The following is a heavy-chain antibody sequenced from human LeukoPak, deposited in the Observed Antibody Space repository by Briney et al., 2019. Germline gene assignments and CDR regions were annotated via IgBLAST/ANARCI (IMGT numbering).Heavy chain of an antibody. V-gene: IGHV3-11*01. CDR3: ARVVYCSGGSCQIFAFDI. CDR1: GFTFSDYY. Sequence: PRGSLRLSCAASGFTFSDYYMSWIRQAPGKWLEWVSYISSTGSTIFYADSVKGRFIISRDNAKNSLYLQMNSLRAEDTAVYYCARVVYCSGGSCQIFAFDIWGQGTMVTVSS. CDR2: ISSTGSTI. J-gene: IGHJ3*02. D-gene: IGHD2-15*01.